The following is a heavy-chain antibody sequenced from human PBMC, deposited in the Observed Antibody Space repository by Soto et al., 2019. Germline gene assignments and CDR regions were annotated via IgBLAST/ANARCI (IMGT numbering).Heavy chain of an antibody. CDR1: GFTFISYA. Sequence: WGSLRLSCAASGFTFISYAIRFFRHSPFKGREWVSVIWDDGGNTYYADSVKGRFTISRDNSKNTLYLQMNSLRAEDTAVYYCAREAEPQYYYGSGSYYNRGVYGYWGQGTLVTVSS. D-gene: IGHD3-10*01. J-gene: IGHJ4*02. V-gene: IGHV3-33*01. CDR2: IWDDGGNT. CDR3: AREAEPQYYYGSGSYYNRGVYGY.